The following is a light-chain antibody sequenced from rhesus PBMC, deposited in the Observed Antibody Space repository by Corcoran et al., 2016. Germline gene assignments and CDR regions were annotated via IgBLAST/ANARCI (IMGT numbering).Light chain of an antibody. CDR3: FQHSSGYT. CDR1: QSVNTY. J-gene: IGKJ2*01. CDR2: GAS. Sequence: QVVLTQSPAALSLFPGQSATLSCRSSQSVNTYLAWYLQKPGKAPRLSRIGASNRASGIPDRCSGSGSGTDDTLPFSSLEPEDLGIYHCFQHSSGYTFGQGTEVEIK. V-gene: IGKV3-10*01.